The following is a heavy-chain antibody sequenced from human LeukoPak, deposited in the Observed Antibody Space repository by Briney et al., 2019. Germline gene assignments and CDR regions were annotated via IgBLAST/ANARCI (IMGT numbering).Heavy chain of an antibody. CDR2: IYHSGST. D-gene: IGHD4-17*01. CDR1: GYSISSGYY. Sequence: KPSETLSLTCTVSGYSISSGYYWGWIRQPPGKGLEWIGSIYHSGSTYYNPSLKSRVTISVDTSKNQFSLKLSSVTAADTAVYYCARDYGAYYFDYWGQGTLVTVSS. J-gene: IGHJ4*02. V-gene: IGHV4-38-2*02. CDR3: ARDYGAYYFDY.